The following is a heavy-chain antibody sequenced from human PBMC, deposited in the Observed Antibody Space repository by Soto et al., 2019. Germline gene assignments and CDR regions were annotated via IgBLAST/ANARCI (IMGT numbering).Heavy chain of an antibody. J-gene: IGHJ4*02. CDR1: GYTFTGYA. V-gene: IGHV1-3*05. CDR2: INAGNGNT. D-gene: IGHD3-16*02. Sequence: QGQLVQSGAEEKKPGASVKVSCKASGYTFTGYAMHWVRQAPGQRLEWMGWINAGNGNTKYSQKFQGTVTITRDTSASTPYMELSSLRSEDTAVYHCARSAVSPCGGLIGPFDYWGQGNLVTVSS. CDR3: ARSAVSPCGGLIGPFDY.